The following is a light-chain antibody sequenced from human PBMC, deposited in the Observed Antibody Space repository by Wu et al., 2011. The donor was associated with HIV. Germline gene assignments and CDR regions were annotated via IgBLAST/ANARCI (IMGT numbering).Light chain of an antibody. CDR2: GAS. Sequence: SCRASQSVSSSYIAWYQQKPGQAPRLLIYGASNRAADIPDRFSGSGSGTDFTLTISRLEPEDFAAYYCQHYGSSPYTFGQGTKLEIK. V-gene: IGKV3-20*01. J-gene: IGKJ2*01. CDR3: QHYGSSPYT. CDR1: QSVSSSY.